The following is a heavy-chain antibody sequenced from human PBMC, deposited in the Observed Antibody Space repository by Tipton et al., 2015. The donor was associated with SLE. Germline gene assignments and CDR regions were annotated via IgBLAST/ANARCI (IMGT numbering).Heavy chain of an antibody. D-gene: IGHD3-3*01. V-gene: IGHV4-59*11. J-gene: IGHJ4*02. CDR1: GATISSHY. CDR2: IEYNGNS. CDR3: ARLSYDFWSGYPAD. Sequence: GATISSHYWGWIRQPPGKALEWIGYIEYNGNSRYNPSLKSRVSISRDTSNNQFSLKVTSVTAADTAVYFCARLSYDFWSGYPADWGQGTLVSVSS.